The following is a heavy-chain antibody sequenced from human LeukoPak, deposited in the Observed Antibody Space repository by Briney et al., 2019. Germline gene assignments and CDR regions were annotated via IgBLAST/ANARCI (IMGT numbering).Heavy chain of an antibody. CDR2: IYFSGST. D-gene: IGHD6-6*01. J-gene: IGHJ2*01. Sequence: SETLSLTCAVYGGSFSGYYWSWIRQPPGKGLEWIGNIYFSGSTYYNPSLKSRVTISVDTSKNQFSLKLSTVTAADTAVYYCARQKKQLARTRYWYFDLWGRGTLVTVSS. CDR1: GGSFSGYY. CDR3: ARQKKQLARTRYWYFDL. V-gene: IGHV4-34*01.